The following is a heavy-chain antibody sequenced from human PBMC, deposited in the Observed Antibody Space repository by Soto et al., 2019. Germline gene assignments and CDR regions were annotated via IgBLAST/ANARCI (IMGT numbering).Heavy chain of an antibody. CDR2: IYYSGST. Sequence: SETLSLTCTVSGGSISTYYWNWIRQPPGKGLEWIGSIYYSGSTSYNPSLKSRVTISVDTSKNQFSLKLTSVTAADTAVYYCARAGLRYFDWSQQGYFADWGQGTLVTVSS. CDR3: ARAGLRYFDWSQQGYFAD. D-gene: IGHD3-9*01. CDR1: GGSISTYY. J-gene: IGHJ4*02. V-gene: IGHV4-59*01.